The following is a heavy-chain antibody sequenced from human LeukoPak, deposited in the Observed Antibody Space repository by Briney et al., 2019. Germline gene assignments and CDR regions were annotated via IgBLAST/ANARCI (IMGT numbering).Heavy chain of an antibody. CDR1: GFTFSSYA. CDR3: AKDGPEVTGYWGSPPANWFDP. Sequence: GGSLRLSCAASGFTFSSYAMSWVRQAPGKGLEWVSAISGSGGSTYYADSVKGRFTISRDNSKNTLYLQMNSLRAEDTGVYYCAKDGPEVTGYWGSPPANWFDPWGQGTLVTVSS. V-gene: IGHV3-23*01. J-gene: IGHJ5*02. D-gene: IGHD3-9*01. CDR2: ISGSGGST.